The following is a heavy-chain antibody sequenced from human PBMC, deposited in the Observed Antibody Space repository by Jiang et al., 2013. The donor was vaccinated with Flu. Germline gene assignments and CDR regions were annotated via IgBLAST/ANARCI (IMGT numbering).Heavy chain of an antibody. CDR1: GDSITSSY. CDR3: ARAGAVSGLHWFGP. J-gene: IGHJ5*02. V-gene: IGHV4-59*13. Sequence: GPGLVKPSESLSLTCTVSGDSITSSYWGWIRQPPGKGLEYVGHISHSGVPNYNPSLKSRVTISLDTSTNQFSLTLTSVTAADTAVYYCARAGAVSGLHWFGPWGQGTLVTVSS. D-gene: IGHD6-19*01. CDR2: ISHSGVP.